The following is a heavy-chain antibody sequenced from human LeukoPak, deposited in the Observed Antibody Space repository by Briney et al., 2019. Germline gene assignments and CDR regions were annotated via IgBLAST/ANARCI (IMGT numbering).Heavy chain of an antibody. J-gene: IGHJ6*03. CDR1: GGSISSYY. CDR2: IYYSGST. Sequence: SETLSLTCTVSGGSISSYYWSWIRQPPGKGLEWIGYIYYSGSTNYNPSLKSRVTISVDTSKNQFSLKLSSVTAADTAVYYCARRFGEFPRYYYYYMDVWGKGTTVTISS. CDR3: ARRFGEFPRYYYYYMDV. V-gene: IGHV4-59*12. D-gene: IGHD3-10*01.